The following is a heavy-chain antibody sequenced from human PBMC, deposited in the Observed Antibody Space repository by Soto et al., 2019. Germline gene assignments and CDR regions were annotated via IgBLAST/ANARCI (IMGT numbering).Heavy chain of an antibody. CDR1: GHTFTSYG. V-gene: IGHV1-18*01. CDR3: ARDSSSGWYWDAFDI. D-gene: IGHD6-19*01. Sequence: ASVKVSCKASGHTFTSYGISWVRQAPGQGLEWMGWISAYNGNTNYAQKLQGRVTMTTDTSTSTAYMELRSLRSDDTAVYYCARDSSSGWYWDAFDIWGQGTMVTVSS. CDR2: ISAYNGNT. J-gene: IGHJ3*02.